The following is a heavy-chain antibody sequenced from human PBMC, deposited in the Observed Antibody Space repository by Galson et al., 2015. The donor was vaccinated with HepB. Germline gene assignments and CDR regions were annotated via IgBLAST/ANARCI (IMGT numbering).Heavy chain of an antibody. D-gene: IGHD3-9*01. CDR2: ISYSGTT. J-gene: IGHJ6*02. Sequence: ETLSLTCTVSGGSISSYYWSWIRQPPGKGLEWIGYISYSGTTNYNPSLKSRVTISVDTSKKQFSLRLTSVTAADTAVYYCARVFQDRYYYGMDVWGRGTTVTVSS. CDR3: ARVFQDRYYYGMDV. V-gene: IGHV4-59*01. CDR1: GGSISSYY.